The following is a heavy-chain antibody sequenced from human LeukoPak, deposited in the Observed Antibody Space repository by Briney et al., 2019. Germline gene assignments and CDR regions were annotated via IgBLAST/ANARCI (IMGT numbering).Heavy chain of an antibody. Sequence: GGSLRLSCSASGFTFSSYAMHWVHQAPGKGLEYVSAISSNGGSTYYADSVKGRFTISRDNSKNTLYLQMSSLRAEDTAVYYCVKDSDYGDYEMDYWGQGTLVTVSS. CDR2: ISSNGGST. D-gene: IGHD4-17*01. CDR1: GFTFSSYA. V-gene: IGHV3-64D*06. J-gene: IGHJ4*02. CDR3: VKDSDYGDYEMDY.